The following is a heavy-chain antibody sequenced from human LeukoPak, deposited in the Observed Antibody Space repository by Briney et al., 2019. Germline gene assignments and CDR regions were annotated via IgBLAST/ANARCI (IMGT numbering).Heavy chain of an antibody. V-gene: IGHV3-21*01. Sequence: GGTLRLSCAASGFTFSSYGMSWVRQAPGKGLEWVSSISSSSSYIYYADSVKGRFTISRDNAKNSLYLQMNSLRAEDTAVYYCARDTITMIAVAYWSFDLWGRGTLVTVSS. D-gene: IGHD3-22*01. CDR1: GFTFSSYG. CDR3: ARDTITMIAVAYWSFDL. J-gene: IGHJ2*01. CDR2: ISSSSSYI.